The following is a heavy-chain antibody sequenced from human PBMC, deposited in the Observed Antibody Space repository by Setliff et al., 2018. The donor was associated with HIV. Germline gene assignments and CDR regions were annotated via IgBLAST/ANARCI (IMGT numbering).Heavy chain of an antibody. Sequence: PSETLSLTCAVSAYSISSGYYWGWIRQPPGKGLEWIGSIYRSGSTYYNPSLMSRVTISVDTSKNQFSLKLRSVTVADTAVYYCARQWRDQYNSGVSTEYFQHWGLGTLVTVSS. CDR3: ARQWRDQYNSGVSTEYFQH. D-gene: IGHD3-22*01. J-gene: IGHJ1*01. V-gene: IGHV4-38-2*01. CDR2: IYRSGST. CDR1: AYSISSGYY.